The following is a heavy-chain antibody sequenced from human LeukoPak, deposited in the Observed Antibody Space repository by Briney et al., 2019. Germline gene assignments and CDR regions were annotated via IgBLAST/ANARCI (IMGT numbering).Heavy chain of an antibody. Sequence: GGSLRLSCAASGFIVSHKYMAWVRQAPGKRLEWLSIIYTGGNTVSAESVKGRFIISRDNSRNTVHLQMNSLRDDDTAVYYRARGQIDLLRNYFDSWGPGTLVAVSS. CDR1: GFIVSHKY. CDR2: IYTGGNT. J-gene: IGHJ4*02. V-gene: IGHV3-66*01. CDR3: ARGQIDLLRNYFDS. D-gene: IGHD3-22*01.